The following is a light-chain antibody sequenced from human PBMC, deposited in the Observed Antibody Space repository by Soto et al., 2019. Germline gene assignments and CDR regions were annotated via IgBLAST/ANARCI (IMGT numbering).Light chain of an antibody. CDR3: SSNVVGTNLKI. CDR2: EVI. J-gene: IGLJ2*01. Sequence: QPVLTQPPSASGSPGQSVTISCTGTYSDVGGSNYVSWYQQHPGKAPKLVIYEVIQRPSGVPDRFSGSRSGNTASLTVSRLQAEDEADYYCSSNVVGTNLKIFGGGTKVTVL. CDR1: YSDVGGSNY. V-gene: IGLV2-8*01.